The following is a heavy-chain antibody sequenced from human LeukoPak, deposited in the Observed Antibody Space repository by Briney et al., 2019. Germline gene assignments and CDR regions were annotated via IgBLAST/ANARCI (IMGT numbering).Heavy chain of an antibody. CDR1: GYTFTRYG. CDR2: ISGYNGDT. V-gene: IGHV1-18*01. CDR3: ARVELDY. Sequence: ASVKVSCKSSGYTFTRYGISWVRQAPGQGLEWMGWISGYNGDTNYAQNLQGRVTMTKDTSTSTVYLELRSLRSDDTAVYYCARVELDYWGQGTLVTVSS. J-gene: IGHJ4*02. D-gene: IGHD1-7*01.